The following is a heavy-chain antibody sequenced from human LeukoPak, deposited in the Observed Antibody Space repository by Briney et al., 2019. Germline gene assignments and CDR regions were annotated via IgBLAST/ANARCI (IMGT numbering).Heavy chain of an antibody. CDR2: ILYDGSNK. Sequence: GGSLRLSCAASGFTFSSYGMHWVRQAPGKGLEWVAVILYDGSNKYYADSVKGRFTISRDNSKNTLYLQMNSLRAEDTAVYYCVLAARPGGWFDPWGQGTLVTVSS. J-gene: IGHJ5*02. CDR3: VLAARPGGWFDP. D-gene: IGHD6-6*01. CDR1: GFTFSSYG. V-gene: IGHV3-33*01.